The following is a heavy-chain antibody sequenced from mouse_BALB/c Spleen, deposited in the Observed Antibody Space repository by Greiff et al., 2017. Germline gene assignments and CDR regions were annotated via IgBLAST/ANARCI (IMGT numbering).Heavy chain of an antibody. D-gene: IGHD2-4*01. CDR1: GFNIKDTY. CDR2: IDPANGNT. CDR3: ARGGYYDYPHAMDY. Sequence: VQLQQSGAELVKPGASVKLSCTASGFNIKDTYMHWVKQRPDQGLEWIGRIDPANGNTKYDPKFQGKATISADTSSNTAYLQLSNLTSEDTAVYYCARGGYYDYPHAMDYWGQGTSVTVSS. J-gene: IGHJ4*01. V-gene: IGHV14-3*02.